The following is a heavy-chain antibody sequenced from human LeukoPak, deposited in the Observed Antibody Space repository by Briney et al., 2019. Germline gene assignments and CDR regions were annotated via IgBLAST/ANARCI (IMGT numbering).Heavy chain of an antibody. D-gene: IGHD6-13*01. V-gene: IGHV3-23*01. Sequence: GGSLRLSCAASGFIFSNAWMNWVRQAPGKGLEWVSGISGSGGTTYDADSEKGRFTVSRDNSKSTLYLQLNSLRVEDTAVYYCAKVDGVRAAPGRGRVDSWGQGTPVTVSS. CDR2: ISGSGGTT. CDR1: GFIFSNAW. J-gene: IGHJ4*02. CDR3: AKVDGVRAAPGRGRVDS.